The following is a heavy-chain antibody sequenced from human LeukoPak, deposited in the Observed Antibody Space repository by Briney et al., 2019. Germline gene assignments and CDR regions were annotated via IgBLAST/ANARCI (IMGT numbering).Heavy chain of an antibody. D-gene: IGHD3-22*01. CDR3: AREKYYYDSSGYYYPHFDY. J-gene: IGHJ4*02. V-gene: IGHV1-69*05. CDR1: GGTFSSYA. Sequence: SVKVSCKASGGTFSSYAISWVRQAPGQGLEWMGGIIPIFGTANYAQKFQGRVTITTDESTSTAYLELRSLRSEDAAVYYCAREKYYYDSSGYYYPHFDYWGQGTLVTVSS. CDR2: IIPIFGTA.